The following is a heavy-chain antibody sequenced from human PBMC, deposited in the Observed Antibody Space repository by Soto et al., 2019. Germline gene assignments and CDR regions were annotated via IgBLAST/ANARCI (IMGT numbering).Heavy chain of an antibody. CDR3: ARECSSTSCYGYFDY. CDR1: GGSISSGGYY. D-gene: IGHD2-2*01. V-gene: IGHV4-31*03. Sequence: SETLSLTCTVSGGSISSGGYYWSWIRQHPGKGLEWIGYIYYSGSTYYNPSLKSRVTISVDTSKNQFSLKLSSVTAADTAVYYCARECSSTSCYGYFDYWGQGTLVTVSS. CDR2: IYYSGST. J-gene: IGHJ4*02.